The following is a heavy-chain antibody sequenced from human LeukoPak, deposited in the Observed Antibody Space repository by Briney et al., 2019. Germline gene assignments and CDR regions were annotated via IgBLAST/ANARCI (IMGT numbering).Heavy chain of an antibody. D-gene: IGHD3-22*01. CDR2: IYYSGST. CDR1: GGSISSYY. Sequence: SETLSLTCTVSGGSISSYYWSWIRQPPGEGLEWIGCIYYSGSTSYNPSLKSRVTLSIDTSKNQFSLKLSSVTAAGTAVYYCARARGARITMIVVVDYFDYWGQGTLVTVSS. CDR3: ARARGARITMIVVVDYFDY. J-gene: IGHJ4*02. V-gene: IGHV4-59*01.